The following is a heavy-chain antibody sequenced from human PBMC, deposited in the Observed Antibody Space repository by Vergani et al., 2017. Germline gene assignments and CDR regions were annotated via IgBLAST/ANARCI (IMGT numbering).Heavy chain of an antibody. CDR3: AKDFYDFWSSMTPPYYDYYMDV. CDR2: ISGSGGST. J-gene: IGHJ6*03. D-gene: IGHD3-3*01. CDR1: GFTFSRYA. Sequence: EVQLLESGGGLVQPGGSLQLSCAASGFTFSRYAMSWVRQAPGKGLEWVSAISGSGGSTYYADSVKGRFTISRDKSKNTLYLQMNSLRAEDTAVYYCAKDFYDFWSSMTPPYYDYYMDVWGKGTTVTVSS. V-gene: IGHV3-23*01.